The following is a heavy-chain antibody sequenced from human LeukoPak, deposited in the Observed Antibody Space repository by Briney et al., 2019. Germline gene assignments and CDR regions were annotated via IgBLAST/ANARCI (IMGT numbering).Heavy chain of an antibody. CDR2: ISYDGSNK. J-gene: IGHJ4*02. CDR3: AKALMSLWYFDF. V-gene: IGHV3-30-3*01. CDR1: GFTFSSYA. Sequence: GGSLRLSCAASGFTFSSYAMHWVRQAPGKGLEWVAVISYDGSNKYYADSVKGRFTISRDNSKNTLYLQMKSLRAEDTAVYYCAKALMSLWYFDFWGPGALVTVSS. D-gene: IGHD2-21*01.